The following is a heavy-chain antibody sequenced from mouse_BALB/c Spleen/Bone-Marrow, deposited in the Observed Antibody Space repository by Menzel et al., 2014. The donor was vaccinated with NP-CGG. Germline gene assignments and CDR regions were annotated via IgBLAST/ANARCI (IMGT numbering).Heavy chain of an antibody. V-gene: IGHV1-14*01. Sequence: VQLKQSGPELVKPGASVKMSCKASGYTFTNYVMHWVKQKPGQGLERIGYINPYNDGTKYNEKFKGKATPTSDKSSSTAYMELSSLTSEDSAVYYCARYPDYYGSSYAMDYWGQATSVAVSS. CDR2: INPYNDGT. J-gene: IGHJ4*01. D-gene: IGHD1-1*01. CDR3: ARYPDYYGSSYAMDY. CDR1: GYTFTNYV.